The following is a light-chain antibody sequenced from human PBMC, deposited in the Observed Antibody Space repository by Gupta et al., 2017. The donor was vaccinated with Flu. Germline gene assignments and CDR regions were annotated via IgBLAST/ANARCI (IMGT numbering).Light chain of an antibody. CDR3: QHSET. Sequence: EIVMTQSPAILSVSPGERATLSCRASQDVTNKLAWYQQKPGQAPRLLIFGASTRATAVPARFSGSGSGTEFTLTISNLQSEDFAVYYWQHSETFGQGTRVEVK. CDR1: QDVTNK. V-gene: IGKV3-15*01. CDR2: GAS. J-gene: IGKJ1*01.